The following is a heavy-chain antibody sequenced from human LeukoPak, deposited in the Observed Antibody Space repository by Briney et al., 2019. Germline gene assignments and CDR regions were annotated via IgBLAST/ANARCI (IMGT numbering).Heavy chain of an antibody. Sequence: GALVPPLAAAGFPFSSYAMHGVRPAPGKGVEGGAVISYYGSNKYYPDSVKGRFTISRDNSKNTLYLQMNSLRAEDTAVYYCARDSRGRYCSSTSCSRLDYWGQGTLVTVSS. J-gene: IGHJ4*02. CDR2: ISYYGSNK. D-gene: IGHD2-2*01. CDR3: ARDSRGRYCSSTSCSRLDY. CDR1: GFPFSSYA. V-gene: IGHV3-30-3*01.